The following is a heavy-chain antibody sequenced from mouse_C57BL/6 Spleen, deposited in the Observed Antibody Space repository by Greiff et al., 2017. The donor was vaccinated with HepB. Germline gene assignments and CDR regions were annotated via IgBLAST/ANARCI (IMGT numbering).Heavy chain of an antibody. J-gene: IGHJ4*01. V-gene: IGHV5-6*01. CDR1: GFTFSSYG. Sequence: EVKLMESGGDLVKPGGSLKLSCAASGFTFSSYGMSWVRQTPDKRLEWVATISSGGSYTYYPDSVKGRFTISRDNAKNTLYLQMSSLKSEDTAMYYCASYDYDEGLYAMDYWGQGTSVTVSS. CDR3: ASYDYDEGLYAMDY. CDR2: ISSGGSYT. D-gene: IGHD2-4*01.